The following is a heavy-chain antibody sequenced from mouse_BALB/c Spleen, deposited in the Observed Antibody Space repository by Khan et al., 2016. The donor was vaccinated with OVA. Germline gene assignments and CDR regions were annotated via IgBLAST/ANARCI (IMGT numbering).Heavy chain of an antibody. CDR3: TRCSYMYDFTY. Sequence: QVQLKQSGPGLVQPSQSLSITCTVPGFSLTTYGVHWVRQSPGKGLEWLGVIRSGGNTDSNAAFISRLSLTKDNSKSQVFFKIDSLQADDTAVYYCTRCSYMYDFTYWGQGTLVTVSA. V-gene: IGHV2-2*01. CDR1: GFSLTTYG. D-gene: IGHD2-14*01. CDR2: IRSGGNT. J-gene: IGHJ3*01.